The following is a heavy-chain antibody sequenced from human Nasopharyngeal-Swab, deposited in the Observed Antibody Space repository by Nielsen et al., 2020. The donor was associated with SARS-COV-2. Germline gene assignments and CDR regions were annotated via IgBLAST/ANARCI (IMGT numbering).Heavy chain of an antibody. CDR1: GFTFSNYS. CDR3: AKDRDSGDDSDDYYHYYGMDV. J-gene: IGHJ6*02. D-gene: IGHD5-12*01. V-gene: IGHV3-21*04. CDR2: ISSSSSYI. Sequence: GESLKISCAASGFTFSNYSMNWVRQAPGKGLEWVSSISSSSSYIYYADSVKGRFTISRDNAKNSLYLQMSSLRVEDTAIYYCAKDRDSGDDSDDYYHYYGMDVWGQGTTVTVFS.